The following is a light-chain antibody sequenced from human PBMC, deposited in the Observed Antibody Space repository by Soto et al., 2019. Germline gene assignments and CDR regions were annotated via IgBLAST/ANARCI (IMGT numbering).Light chain of an antibody. J-gene: IGKJ4*01. CDR1: QSVSSTC. V-gene: IGKV3-20*01. Sequence: IGLTQSPGTLSLSPGERATLSCRASQSVSSTCLAWYQQKPGRAPSLLIYGASRRATGIPDRFSGSGSGTDFTLTISRLEPEDFAVYYCQQYERSHTTCGGGTKVEIK. CDR2: GAS. CDR3: QQYERSHTT.